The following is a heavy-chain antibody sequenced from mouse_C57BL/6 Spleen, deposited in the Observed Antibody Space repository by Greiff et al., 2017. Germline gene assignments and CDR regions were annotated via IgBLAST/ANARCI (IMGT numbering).Heavy chain of an antibody. Sequence: QVQLQQPGTELVKPGASVKLSCKASGYTFTSYWMHWVKQRPGQGLEWIGNINPSNGGTNYNEKFKSKATLTVDKSSSTAYMQLSSLTSEDSAVYYCARAQVYYYGSSYDYAMDYWGQGTSVTVSS. CDR3: ARAQVYYYGSSYDYAMDY. D-gene: IGHD1-1*01. J-gene: IGHJ4*01. V-gene: IGHV1-53*01. CDR2: INPSNGGT. CDR1: GYTFTSYW.